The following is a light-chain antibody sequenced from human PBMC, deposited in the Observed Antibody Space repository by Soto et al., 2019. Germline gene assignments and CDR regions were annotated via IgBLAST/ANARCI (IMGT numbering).Light chain of an antibody. CDR3: QQSYTTPPT. CDR2: GAS. CDR1: QSITNH. V-gene: IGKV1-39*01. J-gene: IGKJ3*01. Sequence: DIQMTQSPDSLSASVGDRVTIACRPSQSITNHLNWYQQKSGRAPRLLIFGASNLQTGVPPRFSGRGFRTNFTLTISSLQPEDFASYYCQQSYTTPPTFGPGTKVDI.